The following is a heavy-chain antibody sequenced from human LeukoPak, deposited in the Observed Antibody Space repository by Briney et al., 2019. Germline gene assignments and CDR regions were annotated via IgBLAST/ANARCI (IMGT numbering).Heavy chain of an antibody. J-gene: IGHJ6*03. Sequence: RPSETLSLTCTVSGGSINNYYWSWIREPPGKGLEWIGYIYYSGSTNYNPSLKSRVTISVDTSKNQFSLKLSSVTAADTAVYYCARGGYGSGYYYMDVWGKGTTVTVSS. CDR3: ARGGYGSGYYYMDV. V-gene: IGHV4-59*12. D-gene: IGHD3-10*01. CDR2: IYYSGST. CDR1: GGSINNYY.